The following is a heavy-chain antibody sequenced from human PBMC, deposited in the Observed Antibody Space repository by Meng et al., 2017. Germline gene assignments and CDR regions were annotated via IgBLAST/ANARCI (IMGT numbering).Heavy chain of an antibody. J-gene: IGHJ2*01. V-gene: IGHV4-30-4*01. CDR3: ARTDYGGYWYFDL. CDR1: GGSISSGDYY. D-gene: IGHD4-17*01. CDR2: INHSGST. Sequence: QVQLQESGPGLVKPSQTLSLTCTVSGGSISSGDYYWSWIRQPPGKGLEWIGEINHSGSTNYNPSLKSRVTISVDTSKNQFSLKLSSVTAADTAVYYCARTDYGGYWYFDLWGRGTLVTVSS.